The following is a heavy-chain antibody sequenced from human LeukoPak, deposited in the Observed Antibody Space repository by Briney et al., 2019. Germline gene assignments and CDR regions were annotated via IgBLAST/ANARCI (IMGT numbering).Heavy chain of an antibody. V-gene: IGHV1-2*02. CDR2: INPNSGGT. CDR1: GYTFTGYY. J-gene: IGHJ4*02. CDR3: ARVNYDFWSGYYEYYFDY. Sequence: ASVKVSCKASGYTFTGYYMHWVRQAPGQGLEWMGWINPNSGGTNYAQKFQGRVTMTRDTSISTAYMELSRLRSDDTAVYYCARVNYDFWSGYYEYYFDYWGQGTLVTVPS. D-gene: IGHD3-3*01.